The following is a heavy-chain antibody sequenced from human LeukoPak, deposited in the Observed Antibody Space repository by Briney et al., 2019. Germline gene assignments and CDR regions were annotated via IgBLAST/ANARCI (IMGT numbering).Heavy chain of an antibody. CDR1: GDSLINFY. CDR3: ARLKFDVLTGYYEALGY. V-gene: IGHV4-59*08. D-gene: IGHD3-9*01. CDR2: IYYSGTT. J-gene: IGHJ4*02. Sequence: SETLSLTCTVSGDSLINFYWSWIRQPPGKGLEWIGYIYYSGTTNYNPSLKSRVTMSVDTSKNQFSLKLRSVTAADTAVYYCARLKFDVLTGYYEALGYWGQGTLVTVSS.